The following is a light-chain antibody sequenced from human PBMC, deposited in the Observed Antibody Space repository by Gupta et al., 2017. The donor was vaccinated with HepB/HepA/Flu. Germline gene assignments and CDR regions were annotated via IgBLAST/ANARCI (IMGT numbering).Light chain of an antibody. CDR3: CQDTGSPWV. V-gene: IGLV2-11*01. Sequence: QSALTQPPSGSGSPGQTITISCTGSTSDVGSYNYISWYQQHPGQAPKLIMYDVNRRPSGVPYRVSSSASATTVSMNRSGVEAEADYYYTSCQDTGSPWVFGTGTKLTVL. CDR1: TSDVGSYNY. CDR2: DVN. J-gene: IGLJ1*01.